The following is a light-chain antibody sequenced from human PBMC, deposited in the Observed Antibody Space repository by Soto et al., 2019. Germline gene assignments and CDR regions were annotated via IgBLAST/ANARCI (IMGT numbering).Light chain of an antibody. CDR3: SSYAGSNSQGV. Sequence: QSVLTQPPSASGSPGQSVTISCTGTSSDVGGYNYVSWYQQHPGKAPKLMIYDVSKRPSGVPDRFSGSNASNTASLTGSGLQAEDEADYYGSSYAGSNSQGVFGGGTKLTVL. J-gene: IGLJ2*01. V-gene: IGLV2-8*01. CDR2: DVS. CDR1: SSDVGGYNY.